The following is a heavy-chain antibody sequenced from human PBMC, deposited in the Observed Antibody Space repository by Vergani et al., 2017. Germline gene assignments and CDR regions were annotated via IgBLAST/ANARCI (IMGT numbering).Heavy chain of an antibody. CDR2: LSSSSRYI. Sequence: EVQLVESGGGLVQPGGSLRLSCAASGFSFTTYSMNWVRQAPGKGLEWVSSLSSSSRYIYYADSVKGRFTVSRDNAKNSLYLQMNSLRAEDTAVYYCARVQGDYEYYYYYYMDVWGTGTTVTVSS. CDR1: GFSFTTYS. CDR3: ARVQGDYEYYYYYYMDV. V-gene: IGHV3-21*01. J-gene: IGHJ6*03. D-gene: IGHD4-17*01.